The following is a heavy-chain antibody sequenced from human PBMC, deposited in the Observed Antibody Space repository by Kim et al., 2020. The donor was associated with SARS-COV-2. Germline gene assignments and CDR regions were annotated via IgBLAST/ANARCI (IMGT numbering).Heavy chain of an antibody. CDR2: INHSGST. V-gene: IGHV4-34*01. CDR3: SIKAPLAAAGPAPPPTS. J-gene: IGHJ5*01. Sequence: SETLSLTCAVYGGSFSGYYWSWIRQPPGKGLEWIGEINHSGSTNYNPSLKSRVTISVDTSKNQFSLKLSSVTAADTAVYYCSIKAPLAAAGPAPPPTSW. CDR1: GGSFSGYY. D-gene: IGHD6-13*01.